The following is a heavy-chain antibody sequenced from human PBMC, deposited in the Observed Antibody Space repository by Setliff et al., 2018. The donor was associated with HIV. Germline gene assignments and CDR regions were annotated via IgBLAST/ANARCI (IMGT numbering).Heavy chain of an antibody. D-gene: IGHD3-22*01. V-gene: IGHV1-18*01. J-gene: IGHJ3*02. CDR2: IDAYNGDT. Sequence: ASVKVSCKASSYTFTSYGVSWVRQAPGQGLEWLGRIDAYNGDTNYAQNLQDRVALTTDTSTNTAYMELSSLRSEDTAVYYCARARRITMIVDAFDIWGQGTMVTVSS. CDR1: SYTFTSYG. CDR3: ARARRITMIVDAFDI.